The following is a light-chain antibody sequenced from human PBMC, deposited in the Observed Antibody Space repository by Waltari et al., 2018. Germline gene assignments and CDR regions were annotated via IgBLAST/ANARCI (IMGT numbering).Light chain of an antibody. CDR2: DVS. Sequence: QSALTQPASVSGSPGQSITISCTGTSSDVGGYNYVSWYHQHPGKAPKLMIHDVSKLPSGVSNRFSGSKSGNTASLTISGLQAEDEADYYCSSYTSSSTLVFGGGTKLTVL. CDR1: SSDVGGYNY. V-gene: IGLV2-14*01. CDR3: SSYTSSSTLV. J-gene: IGLJ2*01.